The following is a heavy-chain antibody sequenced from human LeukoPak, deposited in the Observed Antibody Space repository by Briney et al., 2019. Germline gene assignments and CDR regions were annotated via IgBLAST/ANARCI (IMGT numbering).Heavy chain of an antibody. V-gene: IGHV3-33*01. CDR2: IWYDGSNK. J-gene: IGHJ5*02. Sequence: GGSLRLSCAASGFTFSSYGMHWVRQAPGKGLEWVAVIWYDGSNKYYADSVKGRFTISRDNSKNTLYLRMNSLRAEDTAVYYCARGPPLFDPWGQGTLVTVSS. CDR3: ARGPPLFDP. CDR1: GFTFSSYG.